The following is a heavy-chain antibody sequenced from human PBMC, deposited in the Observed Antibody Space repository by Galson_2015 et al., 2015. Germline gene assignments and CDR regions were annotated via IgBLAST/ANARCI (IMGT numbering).Heavy chain of an antibody. J-gene: IGHJ4*02. V-gene: IGHV3-23*01. CDR1: GFTFGSYA. D-gene: IGHD6-19*01. CDR2: ISGNGGSI. CDR3: AKDMSSGWAFDY. Sequence: SLRLSCAASGFTFGSYAMTWVRQAPGKGLEWVSSISGNGGSIYYADSVKGRFTVSRDNSENTLYLQMNSLRAEDTAVYYCAKDMSSGWAFDYWGQGTLVTVSS.